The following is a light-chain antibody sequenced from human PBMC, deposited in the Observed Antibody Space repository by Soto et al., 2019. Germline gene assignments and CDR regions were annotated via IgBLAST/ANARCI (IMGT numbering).Light chain of an antibody. V-gene: IGLV1-47*02. J-gene: IGLJ3*02. CDR1: GSNNGPNY. CDR3: AAWNDSLSGRV. CDR2: NND. Sequence: QSVLTQPPSASGTHGQRVTRSCSGSGSNNGPNYVYWFQQFPGTAPKLLIYNNDQRTSGVTDRFSGSKSGTSASLDISGLRSEDEADYYCAAWNDSLSGRVFGVGNNVTVL.